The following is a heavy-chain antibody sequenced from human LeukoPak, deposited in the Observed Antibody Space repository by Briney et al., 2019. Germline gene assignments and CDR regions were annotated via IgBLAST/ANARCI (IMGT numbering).Heavy chain of an antibody. CDR3: ARHLSFFDY. Sequence: SETLSLTCNVSGGSISSSSYYWGWIRQPPGKGLEWIGSIYYSGSTYYNPSLKSRVTISVDTSKNQFSLKLSSVTAADTAVYYCARHLSFFDYWGQGTLVTVSS. V-gene: IGHV4-39*01. J-gene: IGHJ4*02. CDR2: IYYSGST. CDR1: GGSISSSSYY.